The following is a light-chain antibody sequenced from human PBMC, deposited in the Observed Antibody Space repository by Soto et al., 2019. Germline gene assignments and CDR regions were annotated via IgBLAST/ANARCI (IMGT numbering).Light chain of an antibody. Sequence: DIQMTQSPSTLSASAGDRVTITCRASQSINSRLAWYQQKPGKAPKLLIYDVSNLESGVPSRFSGTGSGTEFTLSIDSLQPDDFATYYCQQYHTSSITFGQGTKVDI. CDR3: QQYHTSSIT. J-gene: IGKJ1*01. V-gene: IGKV1-5*01. CDR2: DVS. CDR1: QSINSR.